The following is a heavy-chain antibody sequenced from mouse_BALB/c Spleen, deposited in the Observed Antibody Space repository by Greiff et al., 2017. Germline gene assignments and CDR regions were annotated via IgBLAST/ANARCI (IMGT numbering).Heavy chain of an antibody. CDR2: INSNGGST. J-gene: IGHJ3*01. D-gene: IGHD3-1*01. V-gene: IGHV5-6-3*01. CDR3: ARVGSSGLFAY. Sequence: DVKLVESGGGLVQPGGSLKLSCAASGFTFSSYGMSWVRQTPDKRLELVATINSNGGSTYYPDSVKGRFTISRDNAKNTLYLQMSSLKSEDTAMYYCARVGSSGLFAYWGQGTLVTVSA. CDR1: GFTFSSYG.